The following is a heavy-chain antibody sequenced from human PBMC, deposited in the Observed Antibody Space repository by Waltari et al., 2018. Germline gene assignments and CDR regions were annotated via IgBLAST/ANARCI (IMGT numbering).Heavy chain of an antibody. CDR2: ISGSGGST. CDR1: GFTFSSYA. CDR3: AKDRDDYDSRGYYYDY. Sequence: EVQLLESGGGLVQPGGSLRLSCAASGFTFSSYAMSWVRQAPGKGLEWVSAISGSGGSTYYADSVKGRLTISRDNSKNTLYLQMNSLRSEDTAVYYCAKDRDDYDSRGYYYDYWGQGTLVTVAS. J-gene: IGHJ4*02. D-gene: IGHD3-22*01. V-gene: IGHV3-23*01.